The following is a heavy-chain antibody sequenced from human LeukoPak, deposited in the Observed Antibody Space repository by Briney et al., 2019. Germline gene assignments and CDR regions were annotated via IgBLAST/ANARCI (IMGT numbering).Heavy chain of an antibody. V-gene: IGHV6-1*01. CDR2: TYYRSKWYH. CDR1: GDSVSSNSAA. J-gene: IGHJ5*02. CDR3: ARHGRQRWYSSGWPPERVWFDP. Sequence: SQTLSLTCAISGDSVSSNSAAWNWIRQSPSRGLEWLGRTYYRSKWYHDYAVSVKSRITINPDTSKNQFSLKLSSVTAADTAVYYCARHGRQRWYSSGWPPERVWFDPWGQGTLVTISS. D-gene: IGHD6-19*01.